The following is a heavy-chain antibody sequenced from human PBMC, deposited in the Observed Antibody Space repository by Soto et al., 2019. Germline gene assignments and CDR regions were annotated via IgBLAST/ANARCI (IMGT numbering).Heavy chain of an antibody. CDR2: IYYSGST. CDR3: ARAEWCSGGSCYSFDY. D-gene: IGHD2-15*01. V-gene: IGHV4-59*01. CDR1: GGSISSYY. Sequence: SETLSLTCTVSGGSISSYYWSWIRQPPGKGLEWIGYIYYSGSTNYNPSLKSRVTISVDTSKNQFSLKLSSVTAADTAVYYCARAEWCSGGSCYSFDYWGQGTLVTVSS. J-gene: IGHJ4*02.